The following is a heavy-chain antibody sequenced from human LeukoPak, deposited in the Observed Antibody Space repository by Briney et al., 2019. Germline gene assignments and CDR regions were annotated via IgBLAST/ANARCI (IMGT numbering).Heavy chain of an antibody. CDR2: ISGSGGST. V-gene: IGHV3-23*01. CDR1: GFTFSSYA. Sequence: GGSLRLSCAASGFTFSSYAMSWVRQAPGKGLEWVSAISGSGGSTYYADSVKGRFTISRDNSKNTLYLQMNSLRAEDTALYYCAKYGYDSSGYYMDHWGQGTLVTVSS. CDR3: AKYGYDSSGYYMDH. D-gene: IGHD3-22*01. J-gene: IGHJ4*02.